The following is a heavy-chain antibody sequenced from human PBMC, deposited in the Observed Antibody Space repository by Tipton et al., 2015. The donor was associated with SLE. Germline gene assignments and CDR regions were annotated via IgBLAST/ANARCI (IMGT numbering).Heavy chain of an antibody. V-gene: IGHV4-31*11. D-gene: IGHD2-8*01. Sequence: TLSLTCAVSGYSISSGYYWTWIRQHPGKGLEWIGYISYSGSTYYNPSLESRLGMSIDTSNNQFSLKLSSVTAADTAVYYCATQKWAIDFWGQGALVTVSS. J-gene: IGHJ4*02. CDR1: GYSISSGYY. CDR2: ISYSGST. CDR3: ATQKWAIDF.